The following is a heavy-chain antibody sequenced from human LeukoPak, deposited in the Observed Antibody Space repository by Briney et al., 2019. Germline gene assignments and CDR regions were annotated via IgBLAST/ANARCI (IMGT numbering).Heavy chain of an antibody. V-gene: IGHV3-15*01. CDR2: VKSRSAGETT. D-gene: IGHD3-10*01. J-gene: IGHJ4*02. CDR3: TLIQGWGSGSYYRDF. Sequence: GGSLRLSCAASGFSISNDWMSWVRQAPGKGLEWVARVKSRSAGETTDYAAPVKGRFTISRDDSKNTLYLQMNSLKTEDTAVYYCTLIQGWGSGSYYRDFWGQGTLVTASS. CDR1: GFSISNDW.